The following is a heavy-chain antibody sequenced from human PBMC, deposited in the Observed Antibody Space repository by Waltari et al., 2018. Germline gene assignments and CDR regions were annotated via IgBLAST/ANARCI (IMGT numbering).Heavy chain of an antibody. CDR3: ARCGYGDYAFDY. J-gene: IGHJ4*02. CDR1: GGSISSHY. D-gene: IGHD4-17*01. Sequence: QVQLQESGPGLVKPSETLSLTCTVSGGSISSHYWSWIRQPPGKGLEWIGYIDYSGSTNYNPSLKSRVTISVDTAKNQFSLKLSSVTAADTAVYYCARCGYGDYAFDYWGQGTLVTVSS. CDR2: IDYSGST. V-gene: IGHV4-59*11.